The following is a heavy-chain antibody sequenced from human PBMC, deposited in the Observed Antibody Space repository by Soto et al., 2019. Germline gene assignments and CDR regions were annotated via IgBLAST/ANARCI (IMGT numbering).Heavy chain of an antibody. D-gene: IGHD4-4*01. V-gene: IGHV3-30*18. CDR1: GFTFSSYA. CDR3: AKDYYSNYVHYGMDV. CDR2: ISYDGSNK. Sequence: GGSLRLSCAASGFTFSSYAMHWVRQAPGKGLEWVAVISYDGSNKDYADSVKGRFTISRDNSKNTLYLQMNSLRAEDTAVYHCAKDYYSNYVHYGMDVWGQGTTVTVSS. J-gene: IGHJ6*02.